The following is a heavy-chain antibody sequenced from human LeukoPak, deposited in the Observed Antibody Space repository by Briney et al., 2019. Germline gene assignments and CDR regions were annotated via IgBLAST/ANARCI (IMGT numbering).Heavy chain of an antibody. CDR2: IYYSGST. D-gene: IGHD6-13*01. CDR3: ARFLYSSSYAFDI. CDR1: GGSISSYY. V-gene: IGHV4-59*01. Sequence: SETLSLTCTVSGGSISSYYWSWTRQPPGKGLEWIGYIYYSGSTNYNPSLKSRVTISVDASKNQFSLKLSSVTAADTAVYYCARFLYSSSYAFDIWGHGTMVTVSS. J-gene: IGHJ3*02.